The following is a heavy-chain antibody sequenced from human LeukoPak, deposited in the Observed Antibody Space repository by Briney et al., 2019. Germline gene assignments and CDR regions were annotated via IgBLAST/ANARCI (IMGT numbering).Heavy chain of an antibody. CDR2: INPNSGGT. CDR3: AREYPGGTYYDFWSGPACTD. V-gene: IGHV1-2*02. D-gene: IGHD3-3*01. CDR1: GYTFTGYY. Sequence: ASVKVSCKASGYTFTGYYMHWVRQAPGQGLEWMGWINPNSGGTNYAQKFQGGVTMTRDTPISTAYMELSRLRSDDTAVYYCAREYPGGTYYDFWSGPACTDWGQGTLVTVSS. J-gene: IGHJ4*02.